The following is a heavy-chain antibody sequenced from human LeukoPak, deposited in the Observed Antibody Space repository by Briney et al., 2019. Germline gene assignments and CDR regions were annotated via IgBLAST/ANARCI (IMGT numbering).Heavy chain of an antibody. D-gene: IGHD6-19*01. V-gene: IGHV4-39*01. Sequence: SETLSLTCTVSGGSISSSNYYWCWIRQPPGKGLEWIGNIYCSGSTYYKPSLKTRVTISVDTSKNQFSLKLTSVTAADTAVYYCARHASVDGNWPRPLDYWGQGSLVTVSS. CDR2: IYCSGST. CDR3: ARHASVDGNWPRPLDY. CDR1: GGSISSSNYY. J-gene: IGHJ4*02.